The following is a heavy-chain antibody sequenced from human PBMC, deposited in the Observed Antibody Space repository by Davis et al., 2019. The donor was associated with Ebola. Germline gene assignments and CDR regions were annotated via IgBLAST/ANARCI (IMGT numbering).Heavy chain of an antibody. CDR1: GFTFSGSA. D-gene: IGHD4-17*01. Sequence: PGGSLRLSCAASGFTFSGSAMHWVRQASGKGLEWVGRIRSKANSYATAYAASVKGRFTTSRDDSKNTAYLQMNSLKTEDTAVYYCTVGVMTTVTTGDYWGQGTLVTVSS. V-gene: IGHV3-73*01. CDR3: TVGVMTTVTTGDY. CDR2: IRSKANSYAT. J-gene: IGHJ4*02.